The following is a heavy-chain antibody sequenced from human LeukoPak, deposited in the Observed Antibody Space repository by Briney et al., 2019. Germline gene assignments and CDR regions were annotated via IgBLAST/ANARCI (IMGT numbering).Heavy chain of an antibody. CDR1: GGTFGSYA. Sequence: GASVKVSCKPSGGTFGSYAVNWVRQAPGQGLEWVGKIVPLLGVPKYAQKFQERVTIAADKSTSTAYMELSSLTSDDTAVHYCARGDSVLQYWGPGTLVTVSS. CDR2: IVPLLGVP. J-gene: IGHJ4*02. D-gene: IGHD3-10*02. V-gene: IGHV1-69*04. CDR3: ARGDSVLQY.